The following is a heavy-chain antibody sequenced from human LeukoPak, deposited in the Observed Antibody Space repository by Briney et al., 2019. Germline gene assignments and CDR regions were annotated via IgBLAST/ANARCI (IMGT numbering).Heavy chain of an antibody. D-gene: IGHD1-1*01. CDR2: ISGDGGTT. CDR3: AKDEDDHSLSLSL. Sequence: GGSLRLSCAASGFTFKDYAMHWVRQAPGKGLEWVSLISGDGGTTHYADSVKGRFTISGDNNKKSLYLQMNSLRTEDTALYYCAKDEDDHSLSLSLWGRGTLVTVSS. J-gene: IGHJ2*01. V-gene: IGHV3-43*02. CDR1: GFTFKDYA.